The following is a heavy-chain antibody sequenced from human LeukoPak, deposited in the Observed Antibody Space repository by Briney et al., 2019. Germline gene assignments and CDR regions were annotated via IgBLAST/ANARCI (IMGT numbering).Heavy chain of an antibody. D-gene: IGHD6-19*01. CDR3: VRRIAVTEEFDY. CDR1: GYSFPSYW. V-gene: IGHV5-10-1*01. Sequence: GESLKISCKVSGYSFPSYWITWVRQVPGKGLEWMGRIAPSDSYTNYNPSFEGHVTMSVEKSITTVYLQWSSLKASDTAMYYCVRRIAVTEEFDYWGQGTLVTVSS. CDR2: IAPSDSYT. J-gene: IGHJ4*02.